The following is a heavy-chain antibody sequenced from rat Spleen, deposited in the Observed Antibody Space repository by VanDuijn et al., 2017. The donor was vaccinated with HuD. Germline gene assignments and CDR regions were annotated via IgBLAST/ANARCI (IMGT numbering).Heavy chain of an antibody. Sequence: EVQLQESGPGLVKPSQSLSLTCSVTDYSITSNYWGWIRKFPGNKMKWIGHISYSGSTSYNPSLKSRISITRDTSKNQFFLQLNSVTTEDTATYYCARPSPYYFDYWGQGVMVTVSS. CDR3: ARPSPYYFDY. J-gene: IGHJ2*01. CDR1: DYSITSNY. V-gene: IGHV3-1*01. CDR2: ISYSGST.